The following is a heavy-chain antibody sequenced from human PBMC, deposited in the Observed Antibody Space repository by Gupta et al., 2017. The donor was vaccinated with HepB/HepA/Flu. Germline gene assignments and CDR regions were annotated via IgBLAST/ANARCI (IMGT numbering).Heavy chain of an antibody. CDR3: ANLPSTYYDPVDDGGD. D-gene: IGHD4-23*01. J-gene: IGHJ4*02. V-gene: IGHV1-69*04. CDR1: GGTFSSFG. CDR2: IIPFLGTP. Sequence: QVQLVQSGAEVKKPGSSVKVSCKASGGTFSSFGINWLRQAPGQGPGLMGRIIPFLGTPNYAQRCRGRLTLSADTSSNTAYMELSSLRFGDTAFYYCANLPSTYYDPVDDGGDWGQGTMVTVSS.